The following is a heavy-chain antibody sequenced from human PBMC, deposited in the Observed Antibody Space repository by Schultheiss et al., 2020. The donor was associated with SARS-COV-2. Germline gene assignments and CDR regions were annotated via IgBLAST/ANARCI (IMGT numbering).Heavy chain of an antibody. V-gene: IGHV3-23*01. CDR3: ARDGEMATIMGVAFDI. J-gene: IGHJ3*02. CDR2: ISGSGGST. CDR1: GFTFSSYA. D-gene: IGHD5-24*01. Sequence: GSLRLSCAASGFTFSSYAMSWVRQAPGKGLEWVSAISGSGGSTYYADSVKGRFTISRDNSKNTLYLQMNSLRAEDTALYYCARDGEMATIMGVAFDIWGQGTMVTVSS.